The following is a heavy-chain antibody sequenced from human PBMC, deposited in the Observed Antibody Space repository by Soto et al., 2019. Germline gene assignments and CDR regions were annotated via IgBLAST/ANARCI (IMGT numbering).Heavy chain of an antibody. J-gene: IGHJ4*02. CDR2: ISGSGGRT. Sequence: PGGSLRLSCAASGFTFSTYAMSWVRQAPGKGLEWVSAISGSGGRTYYADSVKGRFTISRDNSKNTLYLQMKSLRAEDMAVYYCAKERTSSGYFDYWGQGTLVTVS. D-gene: IGHD3-22*01. V-gene: IGHV3-23*01. CDR3: AKERTSSGYFDY. CDR1: GFTFSTYA.